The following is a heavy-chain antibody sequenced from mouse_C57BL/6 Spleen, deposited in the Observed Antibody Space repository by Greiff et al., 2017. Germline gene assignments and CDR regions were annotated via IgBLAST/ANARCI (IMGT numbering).Heavy chain of an antibody. J-gene: IGHJ2*01. Sequence: DVKLVESGGGLVKPGGSLKLSCAASGFTFSDYGMHWVRQAPEKGLEWVAYISSGSSTIYYADTVKGRFTISRDNAKNTLFLQMTSLRSEDTAMYYCAILYYYGSSWGQGTTLTVSS. V-gene: IGHV5-17*01. CDR1: GFTFSDYG. CDR3: AILYYYGSS. CDR2: ISSGSSTI. D-gene: IGHD1-1*01.